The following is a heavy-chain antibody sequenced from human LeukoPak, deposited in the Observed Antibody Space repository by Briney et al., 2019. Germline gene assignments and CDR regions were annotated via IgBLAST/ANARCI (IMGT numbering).Heavy chain of an antibody. Sequence: GGSLRLSCAASGFTFSSYSMNWVRQAPGKGLEWVSSTSSSSSYIYYADSVKGRFTISRDNAKNSLYLQMNSLRAEDTAVYYCASPLPDYYDSSGYPHPFDYWGQGTLVTVSS. CDR2: TSSSSSYI. D-gene: IGHD3-22*01. J-gene: IGHJ4*02. CDR1: GFTFSSYS. CDR3: ASPLPDYYDSSGYPHPFDY. V-gene: IGHV3-21*01.